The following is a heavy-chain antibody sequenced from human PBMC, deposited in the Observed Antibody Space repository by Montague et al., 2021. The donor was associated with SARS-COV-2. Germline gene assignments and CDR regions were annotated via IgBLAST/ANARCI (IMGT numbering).Heavy chain of an antibody. J-gene: IGHJ4*02. CDR2: VYYNGNT. Sequence: TLSLTCTVSGGSFNSGAYFWSWIRQHPEKGLDWIAYVYYNGNTYYNPSLKSRVALSVDTSKKQFSLNLTSVTAADTATYYCARGVIAAPGYFDYWGQGTLVTVSS. V-gene: IGHV4-31*03. D-gene: IGHD2-15*01. CDR1: GGSFNSGAYF. CDR3: ARGVIAAPGYFDY.